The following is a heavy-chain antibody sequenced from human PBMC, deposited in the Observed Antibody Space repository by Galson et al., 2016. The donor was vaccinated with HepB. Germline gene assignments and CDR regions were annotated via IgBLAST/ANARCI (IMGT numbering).Heavy chain of an antibody. J-gene: IGHJ3*02. CDR2: IYYSGST. CDR3: ARSDMIRGVSDASDI. CDR1: GGSISSSSYY. D-gene: IGHD3-10*01. Sequence: LSLTCAVSGGSISSSSYYRGWIRQPPGKGLKWIGSIYYSGSTYYNPSLKSRVTISVDTSKNQFSLKLSSVTAADTAVYYCARSDMIRGVSDASDIWGQGTMVTVSS. V-gene: IGHV4-39*01.